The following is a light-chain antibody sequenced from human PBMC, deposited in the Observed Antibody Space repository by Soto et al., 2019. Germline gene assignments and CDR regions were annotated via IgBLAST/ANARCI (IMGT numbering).Light chain of an antibody. CDR1: SSDVGAYNY. CDR2: DVS. V-gene: IGLV2-8*01. CDR3: SSDAGSSWV. Sequence: QSALTQPPSASGSPGQSVTISCTGTSSDVGAYNYVSWYQQHPGKAPKLMIYDVSKRPSGVPDRFSGSKSGNAASLTVSGLQGEDEADYYCSSDAGSSWVVGGGTKLTVL. J-gene: IGLJ3*02.